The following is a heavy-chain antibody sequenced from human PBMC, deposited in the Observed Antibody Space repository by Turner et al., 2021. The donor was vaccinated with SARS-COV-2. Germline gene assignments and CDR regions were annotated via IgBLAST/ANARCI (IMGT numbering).Heavy chain of an antibody. CDR2: IYYSGST. CDR3: ARHSPELRGDYFDY. J-gene: IGHJ4*02. V-gene: IGHV4-39*01. Sequence: QLQMQESGPGLVKPSETLSLTCTVSGGSISSSSYYWGWIRQPPGKGLELIGSIYYSGSTYYNPSLKSRVTISVDMSKNQFSLRLSSVTAADTAVYYCARHSPELRGDYFDYWGQGTLVTVSS. D-gene: IGHD1-26*01. CDR1: GGSISSSSYY.